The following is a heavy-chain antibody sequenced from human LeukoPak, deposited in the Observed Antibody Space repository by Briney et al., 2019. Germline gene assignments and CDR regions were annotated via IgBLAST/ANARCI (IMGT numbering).Heavy chain of an antibody. Sequence: GASVTVSCKASGYTFTSYAMHWVRQAPGQRLEWMGWINAGNGNTKYSQKFQGRVTITRDTSASTAYMELSSLRSEDTAVYYCARSRLRLGELSLLVYWGQGTLVTVSS. J-gene: IGHJ4*02. CDR3: ARSRLRLGELSLLVY. V-gene: IGHV1-3*01. CDR1: GYTFTSYA. CDR2: INAGNGNT. D-gene: IGHD3-16*02.